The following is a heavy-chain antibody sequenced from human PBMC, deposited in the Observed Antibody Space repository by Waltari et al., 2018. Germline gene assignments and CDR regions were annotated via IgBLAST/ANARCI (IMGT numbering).Heavy chain of an antibody. CDR3: ARGDGVGATPHDY. J-gene: IGHJ4*02. Sequence: QVQLVQSGAEVKKPGASVKVSCKASGYTFTGYYMHWVRQAPGQGLEWMGRINPNSGGTNYAQKFQGRVTMTEDTSTDTAYMELSSLRSEDTAVYYCARGDGVGATPHDYWGQGTLVTVSS. CDR1: GYTFTGYY. V-gene: IGHV1-2*06. D-gene: IGHD1-26*01. CDR2: INPNSGGT.